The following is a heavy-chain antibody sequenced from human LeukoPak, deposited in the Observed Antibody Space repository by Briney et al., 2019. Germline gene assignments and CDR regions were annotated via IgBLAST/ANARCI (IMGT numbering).Heavy chain of an antibody. D-gene: IGHD3-3*01. Sequence: GGSLRLSCAASGFTFSSYAMSWVRQAPGKGLEWVAAISGSGGSTYYADSVKGRFTISRDNSKNTLYLQMNSLRAEDTAVYYCAKGVGAVDYDFWSGPDNYYMDVWGKGTTVTVSS. CDR3: AKGVGAVDYDFWSGPDNYYMDV. CDR1: GFTFSSYA. J-gene: IGHJ6*03. CDR2: ISGSGGST. V-gene: IGHV3-23*01.